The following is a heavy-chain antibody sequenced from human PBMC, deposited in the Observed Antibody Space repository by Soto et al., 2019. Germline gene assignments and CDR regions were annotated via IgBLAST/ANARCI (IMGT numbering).Heavy chain of an antibody. CDR1: GYTFTSYA. Sequence: GASVKVSCKASGYTFTSYAMHWVRQAPGQRLEWMGWINAGNGNTKYSQKFQGRVTITRDTSASTAYMELSSLRSEDTALYYCAKEHPPYSSGLSGMDVWGQGTTVTVSS. J-gene: IGHJ6*02. D-gene: IGHD6-19*01. V-gene: IGHV1-3*01. CDR3: AKEHPPYSSGLSGMDV. CDR2: INAGNGNT.